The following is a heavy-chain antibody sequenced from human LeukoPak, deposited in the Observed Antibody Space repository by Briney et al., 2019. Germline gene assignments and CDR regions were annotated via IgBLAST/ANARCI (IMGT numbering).Heavy chain of an antibody. CDR2: IYYTGIT. D-gene: IGHD3-16*01. J-gene: IGHJ4*02. CDR1: GGSVSSGSHY. Sequence: PSETLSLTCTVSGGSVSSGSHYYSWIRQHPGKGLEWIGYIYYTGITSYNPSLKSRVSMSVDTSMNQVSLKLNSLTAADTAVYYCAASSGVTLGRFWGQGTLVTVSS. V-gene: IGHV4-31*03. CDR3: AASSGVTLGRF.